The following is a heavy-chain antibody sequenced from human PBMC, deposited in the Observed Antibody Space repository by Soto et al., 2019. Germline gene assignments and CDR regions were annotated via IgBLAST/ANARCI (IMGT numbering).Heavy chain of an antibody. CDR2: ISYDGSNK. Sequence: LRLSCAASGFTFSSYAMHWVRQAPGKGLEWVAVISYDGSNKYYADSVKGRFTISRDNSKNTLYLQMNSLRAEDTAVYYCARDRYCSSTSCYTHYYYYGMDVSGPGTTVTVSS. CDR3: ARDRYCSSTSCYTHYYYYGMDV. D-gene: IGHD2-2*02. J-gene: IGHJ6*02. V-gene: IGHV3-30-3*01. CDR1: GFTFSSYA.